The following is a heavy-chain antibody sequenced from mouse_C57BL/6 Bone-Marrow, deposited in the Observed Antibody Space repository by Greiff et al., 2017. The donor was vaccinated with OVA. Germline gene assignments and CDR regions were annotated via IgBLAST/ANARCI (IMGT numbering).Heavy chain of an antibody. Sequence: EVQGVESGPVLVKPGASVKMSCKASGYTFTDYYMNWVKQSHGKSLEWIGVINPYNGGTSYNQKFKGKATLTVDKSSSTAYMELNSLTSEDSAVYYCASGGGNYWGQGTTLTVSS. CDR1: GYTFTDYY. J-gene: IGHJ2*01. CDR3: ASGGGNY. V-gene: IGHV1-19*01. CDR2: INPYNGGT.